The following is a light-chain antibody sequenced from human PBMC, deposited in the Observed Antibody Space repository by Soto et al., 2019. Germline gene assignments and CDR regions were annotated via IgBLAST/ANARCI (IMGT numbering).Light chain of an antibody. CDR1: SSDIGAYDY. CDR3: FSFTTTSTHV. CDR2: EVN. V-gene: IGLV2-14*01. J-gene: IGLJ1*01. Sequence: QSALTQPASLSGSPGQSITISCTGTSSDIGAYDYVSWFQQHPGKAPKLMISEVNNRPSGVSNRFSGSKSGNTAYLTISGLQVEEQPEHFCFSFTTTSTHVFGTGTKVTVL.